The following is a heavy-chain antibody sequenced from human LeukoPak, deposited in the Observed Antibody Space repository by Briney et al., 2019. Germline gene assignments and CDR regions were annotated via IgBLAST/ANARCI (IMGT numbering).Heavy chain of an antibody. V-gene: IGHV3-48*03. CDR3: VTNGDGYNVGFDY. CDR1: GVTFSSYG. Sequence: GGSLRISCAVSGVTFSSYGMNWVRQAPGKGPEWVSYISSGGSDTFYADSVKGRFTISRDNAKNSLYLQVNSLRVEDTAIYYCVTNGDGYNVGFDYWGQGTLVTVSS. CDR2: ISSGGSDT. J-gene: IGHJ4*02. D-gene: IGHD5-24*01.